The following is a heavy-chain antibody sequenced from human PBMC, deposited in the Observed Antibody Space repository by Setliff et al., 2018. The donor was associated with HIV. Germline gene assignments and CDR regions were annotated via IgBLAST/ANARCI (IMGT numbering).Heavy chain of an antibody. CDR3: ATAGEMATIGYYYYYMGV. CDR2: IHHSGSA. CDR1: GYSISDGYY. Sequence: SETLSLTCAVSGYSISDGYYWGWIRQPPGKGPEWIGSIHHSGSAHFNPSLKSRVAMSVDTSENQFSLTLSSVTAADTAVYYCATAGEMATIGYYYYYMGVWGEGTTVTVSS. J-gene: IGHJ6*03. V-gene: IGHV4-38-2*01. D-gene: IGHD3-10*01.